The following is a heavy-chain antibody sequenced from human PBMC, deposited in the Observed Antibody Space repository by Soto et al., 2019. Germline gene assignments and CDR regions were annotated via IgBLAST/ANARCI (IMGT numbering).Heavy chain of an antibody. V-gene: IGHV3-23*01. D-gene: IGHD5-12*01. CDR3: VKDTGIGGYDDLLDY. J-gene: IGHJ4*02. CDR1: GFTFSSYA. Sequence: GGSLRLSCAASGFTFSSYAMRWVRQAPGKRLEWVSAISGSGGSTYYADSVKGRFTISRDNSKNTLYLQMNSLRAEDTAVYYCVKDTGIGGYDDLLDYWGQGSLVTGSS. CDR2: ISGSGGST.